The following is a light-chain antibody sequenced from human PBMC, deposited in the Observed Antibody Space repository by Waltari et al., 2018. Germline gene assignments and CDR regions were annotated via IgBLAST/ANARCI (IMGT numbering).Light chain of an antibody. CDR1: QSISSY. CDR3: QQSYSTPHRT. Sequence: DIQMTQSPSSLSASVGDRVTITCRASQSISSYLNWYQQKPGKAPKLLIYAASSLQSGVLSRFSGSGSGTDFTLTISSLQAEDFATYYCQQSYSTPHRTFGQGTKVEIK. CDR2: AAS. J-gene: IGKJ1*01. V-gene: IGKV1-39*01.